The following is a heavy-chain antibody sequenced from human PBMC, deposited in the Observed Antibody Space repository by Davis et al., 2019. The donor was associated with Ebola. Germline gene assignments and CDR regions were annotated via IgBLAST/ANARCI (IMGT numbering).Heavy chain of an antibody. CDR3: ARGVEQQHPYGMDV. V-gene: IGHV1-8*01. J-gene: IGHJ6*04. CDR2: LNPNSGNT. Sequence: ASVKVSCKASGYTFTSYDINWVRQATGQGLEWMGWLNPNSGNTGYAQKFQGRVTMTRNTSISTAYMELSSLRSEDTAVYYCARGVEQQHPYGMDVWGKGTTVTVSS. CDR1: GYTFTSYD. D-gene: IGHD6-13*01.